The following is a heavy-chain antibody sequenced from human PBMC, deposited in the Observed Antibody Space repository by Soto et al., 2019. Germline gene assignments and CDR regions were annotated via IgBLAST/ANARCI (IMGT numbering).Heavy chain of an antibody. D-gene: IGHD2-21*02. CDR3: AKDRGGDWYSLGYY. Sequence: QVQLVESGGGVVQPGRSLRLSCAASGFTFSSYGMHWVRQAPGKGLEWVAVISYDGSNKFYADSVKGRFTISRDNSKNTLYLQVNSLRAEDTAAYYCAKDRGGDWYSLGYYWGQGTLVTVSS. J-gene: IGHJ4*02. CDR1: GFTFSSYG. V-gene: IGHV3-30*18. CDR2: ISYDGSNK.